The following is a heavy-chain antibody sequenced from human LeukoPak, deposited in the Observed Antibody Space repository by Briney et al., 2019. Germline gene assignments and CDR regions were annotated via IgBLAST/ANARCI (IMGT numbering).Heavy chain of an antibody. V-gene: IGHV4-34*01. D-gene: IGHD5-24*01. J-gene: IGHJ4*02. Sequence: SETLSLTCAVYGGSFSGYYWSWIRQPPGKGLEWIGEINHSGSTNYNPSLKSRVTISVDTSKNQFSLKLSSVTAADTAVYYCARGMRWLNHYFDYWGQGTLVTVSS. CDR2: INHSGST. CDR1: GGSFSGYY. CDR3: ARGMRWLNHYFDY.